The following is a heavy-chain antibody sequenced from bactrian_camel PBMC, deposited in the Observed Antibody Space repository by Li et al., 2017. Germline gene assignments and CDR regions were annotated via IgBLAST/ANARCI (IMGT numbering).Heavy chain of an antibody. V-gene: IGHV3S31*01. D-gene: IGHD2*01. CDR2: ISLGGGRP. J-gene: IGHJ6*01. CDR3: AARGPYCYTKLSVRDFTY. CDR1: GYTVSRYC. Sequence: EVQLVESGGGSVQAGGSLRLSCTVSGYTVSRYCLGWYRQPPGKDREGLARISLGGGRPYYANAAKDRFTISQDNAKHTLDLQMNSLKPEDTAMYYCAARGPYCYTKLSVRDFTYWGQGTQVTVS.